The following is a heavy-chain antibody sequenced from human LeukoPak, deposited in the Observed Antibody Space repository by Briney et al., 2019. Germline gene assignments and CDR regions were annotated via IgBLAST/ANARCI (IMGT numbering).Heavy chain of an antibody. CDR3: AREFYGSGSPFDY. J-gene: IGHJ4*02. CDR1: GFTFSSYA. V-gene: IGHV3-30*04. D-gene: IGHD3-10*01. CDR2: ISYYGSNK. Sequence: GGSLRLSCAASGFTFSSYAMHGVRQAPGKGREGGAVISYYGSNKYYADSVKGRFTISRDNSKNSLYLQMTSLSAEDTAVYYCAREFYGSGSPFDYWGQGTLVTVSS.